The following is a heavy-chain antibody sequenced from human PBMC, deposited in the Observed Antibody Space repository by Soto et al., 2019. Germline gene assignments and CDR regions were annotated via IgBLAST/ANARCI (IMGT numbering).Heavy chain of an antibody. J-gene: IGHJ5*02. CDR3: VRAPSSNYDFWSGYLSWFDP. Sequence: SETLSLTCTVSGGSISSGGYYWSRIRQHPGKGLDWIGYIYYSGSTYYKPSLKSRVTISVDTSKNQFSLKLSSVPAADTAVYYCVRAPSSNYDFWSGYLSWFDPWGQGTLVT. CDR1: GGSISSGGYY. CDR2: IYYSGST. V-gene: IGHV4-31*03. D-gene: IGHD3-3*01.